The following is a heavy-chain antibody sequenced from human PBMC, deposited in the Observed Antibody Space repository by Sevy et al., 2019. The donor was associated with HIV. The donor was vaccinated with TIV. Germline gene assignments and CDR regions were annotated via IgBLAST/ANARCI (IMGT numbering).Heavy chain of an antibody. J-gene: IGHJ4*02. Sequence: GGSLRLSCAASGFTFSSYGMHWVRQAPGKGLEWVAVISYDGSNKYYADSVKGRFTISRDNSNNTLYLKMNSLRAEDTAVYYCAKDSRYSSSWGPFDYWGQGTLVTVSS. CDR2: ISYDGSNK. D-gene: IGHD6-13*01. CDR3: AKDSRYSSSWGPFDY. CDR1: GFTFSSYG. V-gene: IGHV3-30*18.